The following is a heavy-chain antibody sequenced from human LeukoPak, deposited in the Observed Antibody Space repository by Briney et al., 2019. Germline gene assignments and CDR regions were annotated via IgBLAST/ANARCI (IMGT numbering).Heavy chain of an antibody. CDR1: GYIFNRYG. J-gene: IGHJ4*02. V-gene: IGHV1-18*01. Sequence: ASVKVSGKASGYIFNRYGITWVRQAPGQGFEWMGWISSYNGDTNYAQKFQGRATMTTDTSTTTAYMALRSLRSDDTAIYYCARYFYDDSGFPNYSFDYWGLGTLVTVSS. D-gene: IGHD3-22*01. CDR2: ISSYNGDT. CDR3: ARYFYDDSGFPNYSFDY.